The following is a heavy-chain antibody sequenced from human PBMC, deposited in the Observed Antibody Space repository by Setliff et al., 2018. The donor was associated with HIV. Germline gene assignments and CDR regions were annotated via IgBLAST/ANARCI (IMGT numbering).Heavy chain of an antibody. CDR3: ARDPSSGMDYYDTSGYYQYYFDY. CDR1: GGTFSSYT. Sequence: GPSVKVSCKASGGTFSSYTISWVRQAPGQGLEWMGGIIPILATTNYAQKFQGRVSMTIDTSTSTAYRGLRSLRPDDTAVYFCARDPSSGMDYYDTSGYYQYYFDYWGQGTLVTVSS. D-gene: IGHD3-22*01. CDR2: IIPILATT. V-gene: IGHV1-69*16. J-gene: IGHJ4*02.